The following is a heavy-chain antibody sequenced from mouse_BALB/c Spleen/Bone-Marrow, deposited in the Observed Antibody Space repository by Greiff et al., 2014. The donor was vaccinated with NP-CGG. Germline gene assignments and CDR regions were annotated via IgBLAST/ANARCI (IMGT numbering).Heavy chain of an antibody. V-gene: IGHV1-54*01. Sequence: QVQLQQSGAELVRPGTSAKVSCKASGYAFTNYLIEWVKQRPGQGLEWIGVINPGSGGTNYNEKFKGKATLTADKSSSTAYMQLSSLTSDDSAVYFCAREKGLRRGAMDYWGQGTSVTVSS. CDR2: INPGSGGT. CDR3: AREKGLRRGAMDY. CDR1: GYAFTNYL. D-gene: IGHD2-12*01. J-gene: IGHJ4*01.